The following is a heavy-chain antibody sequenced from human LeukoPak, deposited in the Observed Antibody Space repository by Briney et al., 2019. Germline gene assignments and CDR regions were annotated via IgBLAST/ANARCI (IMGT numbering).Heavy chain of an antibody. J-gene: IGHJ4*02. CDR1: GYTFSDYY. Sequence: GASVKVSCKASGYTFSDYYIHWVRQAPGQGLEWMGWINPVSGGTNYAQKFQGRVTMTRDTSISTAHMELSRLRSDDTAVYYCARGGVYYDSSGSFDYWGQGTLVTVSS. CDR3: ARGGVYYDSSGSFDY. CDR2: INPVSGGT. V-gene: IGHV1-2*02. D-gene: IGHD3-22*01.